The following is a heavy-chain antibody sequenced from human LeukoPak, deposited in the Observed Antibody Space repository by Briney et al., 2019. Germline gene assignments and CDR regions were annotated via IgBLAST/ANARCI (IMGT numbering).Heavy chain of an antibody. Sequence: GESLKISCKGSGYSFTSYWIGWVRQMPGKGLEWMGIIYPGDSDTRYSPSFQGQVTISADKSISTAYLQWSSLKASGTAMYYCARTKGNTRLGDDDAFDIWGQGTMVTVSS. V-gene: IGHV5-51*01. CDR1: GYSFTSYW. CDR2: IYPGDSDT. CDR3: ARTKGNTRLGDDDAFDI. D-gene: IGHD3-10*02. J-gene: IGHJ3*02.